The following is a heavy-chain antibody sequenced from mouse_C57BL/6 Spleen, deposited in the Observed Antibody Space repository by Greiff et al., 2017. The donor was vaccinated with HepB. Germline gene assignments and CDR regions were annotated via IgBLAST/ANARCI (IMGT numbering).Heavy chain of an antibody. Sequence: QVQLQQPGAELVKPGASVKMSCKASGYTFTSYWITWVKQRPGQGLEWIGDIYPGSGSTNYNEKFKSKATLTVDTSSSTAYMQLSSLTSEDSAVYYCARSGVPTGYYAMDYWGQGTSVTVSS. CDR3: ARSGVPTGYYAMDY. D-gene: IGHD2-14*01. CDR1: GYTFTSYW. J-gene: IGHJ4*01. CDR2: IYPGSGST. V-gene: IGHV1-55*01.